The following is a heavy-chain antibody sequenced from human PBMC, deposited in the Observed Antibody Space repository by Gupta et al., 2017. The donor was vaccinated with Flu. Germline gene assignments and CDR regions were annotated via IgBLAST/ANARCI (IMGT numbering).Heavy chain of an antibody. J-gene: IGHJ4*02. CDR3: ATAEPYSDYRFES. CDR2: IHASGTT. V-gene: IGHV4-4*08. D-gene: IGHD4-17*01. Sequence: HSPGKGLEWVGYIHASGTTNYSPSLKSRVALSLDPSKAECSLRLQSVTAADTAVYYCATAEPYSDYRFESWGPVTPVTVSS.